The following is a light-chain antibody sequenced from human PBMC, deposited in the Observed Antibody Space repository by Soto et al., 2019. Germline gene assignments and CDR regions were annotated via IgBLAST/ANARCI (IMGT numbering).Light chain of an antibody. CDR1: SSNIGAGYD. V-gene: IGLV1-40*01. Sequence: QSVLTQPPSVSGAPGQRVTISCTGSSSNIGAGYDVHWYQQLPGTAPKLLIYGNSNRPSGVPDRFSGSTSGTSASLAITGLQAEDEADYYCQSYDSSLSVVFGGGTKLTVL. CDR3: QSYDSSLSVV. CDR2: GNS. J-gene: IGLJ2*01.